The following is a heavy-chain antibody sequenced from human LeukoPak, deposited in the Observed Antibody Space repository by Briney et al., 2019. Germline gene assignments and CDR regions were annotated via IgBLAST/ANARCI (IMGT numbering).Heavy chain of an antibody. CDR1: GDSISSYY. V-gene: IGHV4-59*08. J-gene: IGHJ4*02. Sequence: SETLSLTCTVSGDSISSYYWSWIRQPPGKGLERIGYIYYSGGTNYNPSLKNRVTISVDTSKNQFSLKLSSVTAADTAVYYCARKLQLAGGFDNWGQGTLVTVSS. CDR3: ARKLQLAGGFDN. CDR2: IYYSGGT. D-gene: IGHD6-6*01.